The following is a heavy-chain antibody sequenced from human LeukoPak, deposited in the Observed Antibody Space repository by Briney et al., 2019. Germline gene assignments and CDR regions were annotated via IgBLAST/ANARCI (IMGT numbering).Heavy chain of an antibody. D-gene: IGHD3-22*01. V-gene: IGHV1-69*13. CDR3: ARVGRIVVVIGAFDI. Sequence: SVKVSCKASGGTFSSYAISWVRQAPGQGLEWMGGIIPIFGTANYAQKFQGRVTITADESTSTAYLELSSLRSEDTAVYYCARVGRIVVVIGAFDIWGQGTMVTVSS. CDR2: IIPIFGTA. J-gene: IGHJ3*02. CDR1: GGTFSSYA.